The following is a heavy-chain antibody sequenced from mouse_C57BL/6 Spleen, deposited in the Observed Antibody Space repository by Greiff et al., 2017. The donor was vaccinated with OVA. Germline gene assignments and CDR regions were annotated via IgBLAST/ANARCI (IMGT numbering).Heavy chain of an antibody. CDR1: GFTFSSYA. D-gene: IGHD2-3*01. V-gene: IGHV5-4*01. J-gene: IGHJ2*01. Sequence: EVKLMESGGGLVKPGGSLKLSCAASGFTFSSYAMSWVRQTPEKRLEWVATISDGGSYTYYPDNVKGRFTISRDNAKNNLYLQMSHLKSEDTAMYYCARDLPNGYYEGAYLDYWGQGTTLTVSS. CDR2: ISDGGSYT. CDR3: ARDLPNGYYEGAYLDY.